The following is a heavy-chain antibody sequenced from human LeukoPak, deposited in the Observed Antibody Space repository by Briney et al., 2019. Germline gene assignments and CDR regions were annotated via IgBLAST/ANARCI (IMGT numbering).Heavy chain of an antibody. CDR3: ARELWFVNAPGSWFDP. V-gene: IGHV4-31*03. Sequence: SETLSLTCTVSGGSISSGDYYWSWIRQHPGKGLEWIGYIYYSGNTYYNPSLKSRVTISVDTSKNQFSLKLTSVTAADTAVYYCARELWFVNAPGSWFDPWGQGTLVTVSS. CDR1: GGSISSGDYY. D-gene: IGHD3-10*01. CDR2: IYYSGNT. J-gene: IGHJ5*02.